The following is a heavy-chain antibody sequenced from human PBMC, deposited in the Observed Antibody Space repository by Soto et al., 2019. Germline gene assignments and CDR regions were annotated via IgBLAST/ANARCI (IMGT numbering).Heavy chain of an antibody. J-gene: IGHJ3*02. V-gene: IGHV1-69*13. CDR2: IIPIFGTA. CDR3: ARDSPYYYDSSGYYSGAFDI. Sequence: SVKVSCKASGGTFSSYAISWVRQAPGQGLEWMGGIIPIFGTANYAQKFQGRVTITADESTSTAYMELSCLRSEDTAVYYCARDSPYYYDSSGYYSGAFDIWGQGTMVTVSS. D-gene: IGHD3-22*01. CDR1: GGTFSSYA.